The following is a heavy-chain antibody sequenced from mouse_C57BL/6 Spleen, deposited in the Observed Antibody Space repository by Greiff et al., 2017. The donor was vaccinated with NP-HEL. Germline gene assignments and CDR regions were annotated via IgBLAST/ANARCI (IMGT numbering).Heavy chain of an antibody. D-gene: IGHD2-1*01. Sequence: VKLKQSGPGLVQPSQSLSITCTVSGFSLTSYGVHWVRQSPGKGLEWLGVIWRGGSTDYNAAFMSRLSITKDNSKSQVFFKMNSLQADDTAIYYCAKNRETTGAWFAYWGQGTLVTVSA. CDR2: IWRGGST. J-gene: IGHJ3*01. CDR1: GFSLTSYG. CDR3: AKNRETTGAWFAY. V-gene: IGHV2-5*01.